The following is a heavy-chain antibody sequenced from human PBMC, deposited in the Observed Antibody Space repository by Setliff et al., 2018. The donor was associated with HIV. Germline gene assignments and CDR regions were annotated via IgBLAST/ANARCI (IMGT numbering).Heavy chain of an antibody. CDR3: ARCVWNDGRFDY. CDR2: INHSGST. CDR1: GGSFSGYY. V-gene: IGHV4-34*01. J-gene: IGHJ4*02. D-gene: IGHD1-1*01. Sequence: SETLSLTCAVYGGSFSGYYWSWIRQPPGKGLEWIGEINHSGSTNYNPSLKSRVTISVDTSKNQFSLKLSSVTAADTAVYYCARCVWNDGRFDYWGQGTLVTV.